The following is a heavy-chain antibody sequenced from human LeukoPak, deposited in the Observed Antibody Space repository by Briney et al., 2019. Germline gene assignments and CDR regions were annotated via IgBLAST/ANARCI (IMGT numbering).Heavy chain of an antibody. Sequence: PSETLSLTCTVSGGSISSRDYYWSWIRQPPGKGLEWIGYIYYSGSTYYNPSLKSRVTISVDTSKNQFSLKLSSVTAADTAVYYCARTYCSSTSCYEAYFDYWGQGTLVTVSS. V-gene: IGHV4-30-4*08. CDR2: IYYSGST. CDR1: GGSISSRDYY. CDR3: ARTYCSSTSCYEAYFDY. D-gene: IGHD2-2*01. J-gene: IGHJ4*02.